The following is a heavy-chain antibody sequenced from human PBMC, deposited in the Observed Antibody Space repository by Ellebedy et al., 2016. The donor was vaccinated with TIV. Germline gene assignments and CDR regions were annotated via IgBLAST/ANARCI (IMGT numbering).Heavy chain of an antibody. CDR2: IIPIFGTA. Sequence: SVKVSCXASGGTFSSYAISWVRQAPGQGLEWMGGIIPIFGTANYAQKFQGRVTITADKSTSTAYMELSSLRSEDTAVYYCARDCYAGSCYYYYGMDVWGQGTTVTVSS. J-gene: IGHJ6*02. V-gene: IGHV1-69*06. CDR3: ARDCYAGSCYYYYGMDV. CDR1: GGTFSSYA. D-gene: IGHD6-13*01.